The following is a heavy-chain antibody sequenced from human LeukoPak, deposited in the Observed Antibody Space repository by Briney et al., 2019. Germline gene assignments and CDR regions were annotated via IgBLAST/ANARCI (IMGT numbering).Heavy chain of an antibody. CDR1: GGSISSYY. CDR2: IYYSGST. D-gene: IGHD3-10*01. J-gene: IGHJ4*02. CDR3: ARLEGEGRFGELFAYFDY. V-gene: IGHV4-59*08. Sequence: SETLSLTCTVSGGSISSYYWSWIRQPPGKGLEWIGYIYYSGSTNYNPSLKSRVTISVDTSKNQFSLKLSSVTAADTALYYCARLEGEGRFGELFAYFDYWGQGTLVTVSS.